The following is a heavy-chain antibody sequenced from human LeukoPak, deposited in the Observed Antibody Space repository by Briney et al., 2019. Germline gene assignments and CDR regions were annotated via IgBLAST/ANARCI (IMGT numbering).Heavy chain of an antibody. D-gene: IGHD1-1*01. CDR2: INPKSGGT. CDR1: GYTFTGYY. V-gene: IGHV1-2*02. CDR3: ARHMTTANNWFDP. Sequence: ASVKVSCKASGYTFTGYYMHWVRQPPGQGREWMGWINPKSGGTNYEQKFQGRVIMTRDTSISTAYMELSRLTSDDTAVYYCARHMTTANNWFDPWGQGTLVTVSS. J-gene: IGHJ5*02.